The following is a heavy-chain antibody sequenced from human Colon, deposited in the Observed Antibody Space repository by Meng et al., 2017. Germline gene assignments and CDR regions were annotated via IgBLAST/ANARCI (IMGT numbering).Heavy chain of an antibody. V-gene: IGHV4-4*02. CDR1: GGSISSSNW. D-gene: IGHD6-13*01. CDR3: ARGLDYTSSWLYYFDY. Sequence: QVQLQESGPGLVKPSGTLSLTCAISGGSISSSNWWSWVRQPPGKGLEWIGEIYHSGSTYYNSSLESRVTISVDTSKTQFSLKLSSVTAADTAVYYCARGLDYTSSWLYYFDYWGQGTLVTVSS. J-gene: IGHJ4*02. CDR2: IYHSGST.